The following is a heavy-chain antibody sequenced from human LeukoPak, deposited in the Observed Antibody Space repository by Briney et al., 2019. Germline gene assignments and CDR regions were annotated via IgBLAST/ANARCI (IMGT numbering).Heavy chain of an antibody. J-gene: IGHJ4*02. V-gene: IGHV3-74*01. Sequence: GGSLRLSCGASGFTFGTYWMHWVRQAPGKGLVWVSGINIDGRSAIYADSVKGRFTISRDNAKNTLYLQMDSLRVEDTAVYYCARDRVGTASLDYWGQGTLVTVSS. CDR3: ARDRVGTASLDY. D-gene: IGHD5-18*01. CDR1: GFTFGTYW. CDR2: INIDGRSA.